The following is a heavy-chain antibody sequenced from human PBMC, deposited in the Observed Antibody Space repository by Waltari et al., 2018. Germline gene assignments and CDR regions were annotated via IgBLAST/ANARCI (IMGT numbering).Heavy chain of an antibody. V-gene: IGHV1-3*03. D-gene: IGHD3-10*01. CDR3: ARVAWEGSGSFTWSDH. CDR2: INDGNGNT. CDR1: GYTFTSYA. Sequence: QVQLVQSGAEVKKPGASVKVSCKASGYTFTSYAMHWVRQAPGQWLEWMGWINDGNGNTKDSQESQDRVTMTRGTTARTADMELRMLRHEDIVVYYCARVAWEGSGSFTWSDHWGQGTLVTVSS. J-gene: IGHJ5*02.